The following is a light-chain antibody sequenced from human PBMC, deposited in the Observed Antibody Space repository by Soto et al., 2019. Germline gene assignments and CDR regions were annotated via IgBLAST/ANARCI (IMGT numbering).Light chain of an antibody. V-gene: IGKV1-13*02. CDR1: QGIATG. CDR2: DAS. Sequence: IQVTQSPSSLSASIGETVTVSCRASQGIATGLAWYQQKPGAPPKLLIYDASTLERGIPSRFSGRGSGTHFILTINNLQPEDFATYYCQQFNSPFGQGTRLEIK. CDR3: QQFNSP. J-gene: IGKJ5*01.